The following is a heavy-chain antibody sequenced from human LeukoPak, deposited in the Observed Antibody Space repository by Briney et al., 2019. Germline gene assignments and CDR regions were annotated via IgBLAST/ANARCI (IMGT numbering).Heavy chain of an antibody. D-gene: IGHD4-17*01. V-gene: IGHV3-53*05. J-gene: IGHJ3*02. Sequence: GGSLRLSCTVSGFTVSSNSMSWVRQAPGKGLEWVSFIYSGTIHYSDSVKGRFTISRDNAKNSLYLQMNSLRAEDMALYYCAKATTVTISGAFDIWGQGTMVTVSS. CDR2: IYSGTI. CDR3: AKATTVTISGAFDI. CDR1: GFTVSSNS.